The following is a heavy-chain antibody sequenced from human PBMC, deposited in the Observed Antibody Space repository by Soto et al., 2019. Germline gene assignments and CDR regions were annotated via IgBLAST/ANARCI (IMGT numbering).Heavy chain of an antibody. CDR2: IYCDDDK. J-gene: IGHJ4*02. V-gene: IGHV2-5*02. CDR1: GFSLTSRPVG. Sequence: YGPTLVKPTQTLTLTCTFSGFSLTSRPVGVGWIRQPPGQALEWLGVIYCDDDKCYNPSLRTRVTITKDTSKNPVVLTMTNMDPVDTATYYCAHRQLYNGAWNEGTFDFWGRGVLVTVSS. CDR3: AHRQLYNGAWNEGTFDF. D-gene: IGHD1-1*01.